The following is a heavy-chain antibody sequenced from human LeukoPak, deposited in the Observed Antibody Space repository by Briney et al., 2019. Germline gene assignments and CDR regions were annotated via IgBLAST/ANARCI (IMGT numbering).Heavy chain of an antibody. V-gene: IGHV3-23*01. J-gene: IGHJ1*01. CDR3: AKDGRSQLLYPEYFQH. D-gene: IGHD2-2*02. CDR1: GFTFSSYA. Sequence: GGSLRLSCAASGFTFSSYAMSWVRQAPGKGLEWVSAISGSGGSTYYADSVKGRFTISRDNSKNTVYLQMNSLRAEDTAVYYCAKDGRSQLLYPEYFQHWGQGTLVTVSS. CDR2: ISGSGGST.